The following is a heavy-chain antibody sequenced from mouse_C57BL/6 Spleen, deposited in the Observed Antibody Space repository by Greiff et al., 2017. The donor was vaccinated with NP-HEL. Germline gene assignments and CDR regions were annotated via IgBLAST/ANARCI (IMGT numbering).Heavy chain of an antibody. CDR3: ASLSTLHYAMDY. J-gene: IGHJ4*01. CDR1: GYTFTDYN. V-gene: IGHV1-22*01. D-gene: IGHD1-1*01. Sequence: EVQLQQSGPELVKPGASVKMSCKASGYTFTDYNMHWVKQSHGKSLEWIGYINPNNGGTSYNQKFKGKATLTVNKSSSTAYMELRSLTSEDSAVYYCASLSTLHYAMDYWGQGTSVTVSS. CDR2: INPNNGGT.